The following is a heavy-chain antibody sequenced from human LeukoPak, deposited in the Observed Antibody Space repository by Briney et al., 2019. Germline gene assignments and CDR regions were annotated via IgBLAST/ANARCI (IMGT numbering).Heavy chain of an antibody. V-gene: IGHV3-21*01. J-gene: IGHJ4*02. CDR2: ISSSSSYI. CDR1: GFTFSSYS. Sequence: GGSLRLSCAASGFTFSSYSMNWVRQAPGKGLEWVSSISSSSSYIYYADSVKGRFTISRDNAKNSLYLQMNSLRAEDTVVYYCAREGGYYYDSSGSPLDYWGQGTLVTVSS. D-gene: IGHD3-22*01. CDR3: AREGGYYYDSSGSPLDY.